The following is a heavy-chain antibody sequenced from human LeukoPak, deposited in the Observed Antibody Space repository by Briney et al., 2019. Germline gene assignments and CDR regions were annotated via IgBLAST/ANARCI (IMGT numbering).Heavy chain of an antibody. CDR1: GFTVSSNY. V-gene: IGHV3-53*04. CDR3: ARGIVVPAAHQGFVY. Sequence: PGGSLRLSCAASGFTVSSNYMSWVRQAPGKGLEWVSVIYSGGSTYYADSVKGRFTISRHNSKNTLYLQMNSLRAEDTAVYYCARGIVVPAAHQGFVYWGQGTLVTVSS. D-gene: IGHD2-2*01. CDR2: IYSGGST. J-gene: IGHJ4*02.